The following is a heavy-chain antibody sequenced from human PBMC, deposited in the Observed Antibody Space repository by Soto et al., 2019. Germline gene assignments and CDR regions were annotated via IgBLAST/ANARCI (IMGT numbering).Heavy chain of an antibody. CDR1: GGSVMIHA. CDR2: IIPFSGTV. Sequence: SVKVSCTASGGSVMIHAIXWVRQAPGQGPEWMGGIIPFSGTVTYTERFKGRLTLTADEPTKTAYMELSSLRSEDTAVYYCARGSYDSYAGFFGMDVWGQGTTVT. D-gene: IGHD3-10*01. J-gene: IGHJ6*02. CDR3: ARGSYDSYAGFFGMDV. V-gene: IGHV1-69*13.